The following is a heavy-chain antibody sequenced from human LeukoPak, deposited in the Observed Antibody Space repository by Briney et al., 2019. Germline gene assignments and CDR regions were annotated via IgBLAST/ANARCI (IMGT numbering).Heavy chain of an antibody. V-gene: IGHV3-48*03. CDR1: GGTFSSYE. Sequence: GGSLRLSCAASGGTFSSYEMNWVRQAPGKGLEWVSYISSSGSAIYYADSVKGRFTISRDNAKNSLYLQMNSLRAEDTAVYYCARDPTFGNYGRSFDYWGQGTMVTVSS. CDR3: ARDPTFGNYGRSFDY. J-gene: IGHJ4*02. CDR2: ISSSGSAI. D-gene: IGHD4-11*01.